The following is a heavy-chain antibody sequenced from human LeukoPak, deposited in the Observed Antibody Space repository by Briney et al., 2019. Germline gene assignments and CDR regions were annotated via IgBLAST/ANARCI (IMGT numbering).Heavy chain of an antibody. CDR3: AKDHTMIVVVTYYFDY. CDR2: IKQDGTEK. Sequence: PGESLRLSCAASGFTFTTYWMSWVRQAPGKGLEWVANIKQDGTEKYYVDSVKGRFTISRDNAKNSLYLQMNSLRVEDTAVYYCAKDHTMIVVVTYYFDYWGQGTLVTVSS. CDR1: GFTFTTYW. J-gene: IGHJ4*02. V-gene: IGHV3-7*03. D-gene: IGHD3-22*01.